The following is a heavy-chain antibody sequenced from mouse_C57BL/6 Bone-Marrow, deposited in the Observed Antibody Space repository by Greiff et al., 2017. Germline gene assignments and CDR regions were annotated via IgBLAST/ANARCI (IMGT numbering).Heavy chain of an antibody. J-gene: IGHJ1*03. D-gene: IGHD4-1*01. Sequence: QVQLQQPGAELVRPGSSVKLSCKASGYTFTSYWLDWVKQRPGQGLEWIGNIYPSDSETHYNQKFKDKATLTVDKSSSTAYMQLSSLTAEYSAVYYCARNCWDCDVWGTGTTVTVSS. CDR2: IYPSDSET. CDR1: GYTFTSYW. V-gene: IGHV1-61*01. CDR3: ARNCWDCDV.